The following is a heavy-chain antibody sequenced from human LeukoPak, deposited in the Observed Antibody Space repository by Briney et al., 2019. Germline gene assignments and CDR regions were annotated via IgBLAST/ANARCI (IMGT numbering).Heavy chain of an antibody. CDR3: AKDDSGWFLYYFDY. J-gene: IGHJ4*02. CDR1: GFTFDDYA. D-gene: IGHD6-19*01. Sequence: GGSLRLSCAASGFTFDDYAMHWVRQAPGKGLEWVSGISWNSGSIGYADSVKGRFTISRDNTKNSLYLQMNSLRAEDTALYYCAKDDSGWFLYYFDYWGQGTLVTVSS. CDR2: ISWNSGSI. V-gene: IGHV3-9*01.